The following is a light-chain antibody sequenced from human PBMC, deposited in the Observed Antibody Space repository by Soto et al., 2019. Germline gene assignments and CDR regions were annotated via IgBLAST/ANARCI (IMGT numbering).Light chain of an antibody. CDR1: QIISTY. Sequence: SQMPQSPSSLSASVGDRFTITFRPSQIISTYLNWYQQRAGLAPRLLIYAASSLQSGVPPRFSGSGSGTDFTLTISSLQPEDFAIYYCQQTYTTPEITFGQGTRLEIK. CDR2: AAS. V-gene: IGKV1-39*01. CDR3: QQTYTTPEIT. J-gene: IGKJ5*01.